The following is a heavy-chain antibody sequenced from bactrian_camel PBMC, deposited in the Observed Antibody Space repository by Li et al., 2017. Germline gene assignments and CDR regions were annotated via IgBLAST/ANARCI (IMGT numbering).Heavy chain of an antibody. V-gene: IGHV3-2*01. J-gene: IGHJ4*01. CDR2: IPSGSSNT. D-gene: IGHD4*01. CDR1: GFTSSSKD. Sequence: HVQLVESGGGLVQPGGSPRLSCAASGFTSSSKDMSWVRQSPGKGLEWVSTIPSGSSNTYYADSMKGRFTISRDNAKNTLYLELNSLKTEDTAMYYCAKRTNSDPDLGSYNYWGQGTQVTVS. CDR3: AKRTNSDPDLGSYNY.